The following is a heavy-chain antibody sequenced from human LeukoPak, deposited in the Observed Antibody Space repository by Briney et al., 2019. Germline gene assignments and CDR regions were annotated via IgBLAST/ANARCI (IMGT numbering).Heavy chain of an antibody. CDR2: ISYDGSNK. V-gene: IGHV3-30-3*01. Sequence: QPGRSLRLSCAASGFTFSSYAMHWVRQAPGKGLEWVAVISYDGSNKYYADSVKGRFTISRDNAKNSLYLQMNSLRAEDTAVYYCARESGIFDDYGDYLYFDYWGQGTLVTVSS. D-gene: IGHD4-17*01. J-gene: IGHJ4*02. CDR3: ARESGIFDDYGDYLYFDY. CDR1: GFTFSSYA.